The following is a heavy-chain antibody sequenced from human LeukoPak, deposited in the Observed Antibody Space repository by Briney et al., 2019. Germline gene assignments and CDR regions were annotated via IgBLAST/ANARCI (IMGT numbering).Heavy chain of an antibody. J-gene: IGHJ4*02. V-gene: IGHV3-23*01. Sequence: GGSLRLSCAASGFTFNNYAMSWVRQAPGKGLEWVSAISGSGGTTYYADSVKGRFTISRDNAKNSLYLQMNSLRAEDTAVYYCARTIAAAGGYWGQGTLVTVSS. CDR3: ARTIAAAGGY. D-gene: IGHD6-13*01. CDR1: GFTFNNYA. CDR2: ISGSGGTT.